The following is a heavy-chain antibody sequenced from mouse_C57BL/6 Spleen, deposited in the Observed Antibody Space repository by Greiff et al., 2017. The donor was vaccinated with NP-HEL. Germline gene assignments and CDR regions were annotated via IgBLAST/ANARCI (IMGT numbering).Heavy chain of an antibody. CDR1: GFTFSDYG. D-gene: IGHD1-1*01. J-gene: IGHJ1*03. CDR2: ISSGSSTI. Sequence: EVHLVESGGGLVKPGGSLKLSCAASGFTFSDYGMHWVRQAPEKGLEWVAYISSGSSTIYYADTVKGRFTISRDNAKNTLFLQRTSLRSEDTAMYYCARGLIITTVVAPYWYFDVWGTGTTVTVSS. CDR3: ARGLIITTVVAPYWYFDV. V-gene: IGHV5-17*01.